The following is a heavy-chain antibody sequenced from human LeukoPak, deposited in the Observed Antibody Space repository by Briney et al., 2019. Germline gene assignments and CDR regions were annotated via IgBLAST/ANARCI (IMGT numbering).Heavy chain of an antibody. V-gene: IGHV3-23*01. J-gene: IGHJ4*02. CDR1: GFTFSSYA. D-gene: IGHD1-20*01. CDR2: ISGSGGST. Sequence: GGSLRLSCAASGFTFSSYAMSWVRRAPGKGLEWVSGISGSGGSTHYTDSVKGRFTISRDNFKNTLYLQMNSLRAEDTAVYYCAKDFNWNDVWFFDYWGQGTPVTVSS. CDR3: AKDFNWNDVWFFDY.